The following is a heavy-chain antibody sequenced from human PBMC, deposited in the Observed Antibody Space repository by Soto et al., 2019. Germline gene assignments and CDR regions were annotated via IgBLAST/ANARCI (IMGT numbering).Heavy chain of an antibody. CDR2: ISWNSDTI. Sequence: EVQLVESGGGLVQPGRSLRLSCAASGFMFDDYAMHWVRQAPGKGLEWVSGISWNSDTIGYADSVKGRFTISRDNAKNSLYLQMNSLRAGDTALYYCAKDIAEGHNYYSFEYWGQGSLVTVSS. J-gene: IGHJ4*02. V-gene: IGHV3-9*01. D-gene: IGHD1-20*01. CDR1: GFMFDDYA. CDR3: AKDIAEGHNYYSFEY.